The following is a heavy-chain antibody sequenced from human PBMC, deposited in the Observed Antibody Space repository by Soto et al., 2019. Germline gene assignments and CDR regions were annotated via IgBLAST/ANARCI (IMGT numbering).Heavy chain of an antibody. J-gene: IGHJ5*02. CDR3: ERDAGGWYQLPSPWFDP. CDR2: IYYSGSA. Sequence: QVQLQESGPGLVKPSQTLSLTCTVSGGSINSGGYYWSWIRQHPGKGLEWIGYIYYSGSAYYNPSLKSRVTTSLDTSKNQFSLRLSSVTAADTAVYYCERDAGGWYQLPSPWFDPWGQGTLVTVSS. CDR1: GGSINSGGYY. D-gene: IGHD2-2*01. V-gene: IGHV4-31*03.